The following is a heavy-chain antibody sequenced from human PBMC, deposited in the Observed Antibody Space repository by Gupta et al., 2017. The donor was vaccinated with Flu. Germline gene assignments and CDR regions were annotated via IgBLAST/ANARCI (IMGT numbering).Heavy chain of an antibody. CDR3: AKARGYSYGYIDY. J-gene: IGHJ4*02. V-gene: IGHV3-43*01. CDR2: ISWDGGST. Sequence: TMHWVRQAPGKGLEWVSLISWDGGSTYYADSVKGRFTISRDNSKNSLYLQMNSLRTEDTALYYCAKARGYSYGYIDYWGQGTLATVSS. D-gene: IGHD5-18*01. CDR1: T.